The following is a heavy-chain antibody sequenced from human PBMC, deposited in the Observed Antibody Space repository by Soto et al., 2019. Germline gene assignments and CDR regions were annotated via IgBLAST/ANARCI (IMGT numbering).Heavy chain of an antibody. V-gene: IGHV3-15*01. Sequence: EVQLVESGGGLVKPGGSLRLSCAASGFTFSNAWMSWVRQAPGKGLEWVGRIKTKTDGGTTDYAAPVKDRVSISRDDSKNTLYLQMNSLKTEDTAVYYCTTGGSYQLFIALLDYWGQGALVTVSS. CDR2: IKTKTDGGTT. CDR1: GFTFSNAW. D-gene: IGHD2-2*01. J-gene: IGHJ4*02. CDR3: TTGGSYQLFIALLDY.